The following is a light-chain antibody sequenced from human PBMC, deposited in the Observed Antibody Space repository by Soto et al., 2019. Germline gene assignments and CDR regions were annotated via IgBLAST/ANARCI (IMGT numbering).Light chain of an antibody. CDR3: QQYGSSPLIS. CDR1: QTVSITY. CDR2: GAS. V-gene: IGKV3-20*01. Sequence: VLTQSPGTLSLSPGESATLSCRASQTVSITYLTWYQQKPGQAPRLLIFGASKRATGIPDRFSGGGSGRDFTLTISGLEPEDFAVYYCQQYGSSPLISFGQGTRLEI. J-gene: IGKJ5*01.